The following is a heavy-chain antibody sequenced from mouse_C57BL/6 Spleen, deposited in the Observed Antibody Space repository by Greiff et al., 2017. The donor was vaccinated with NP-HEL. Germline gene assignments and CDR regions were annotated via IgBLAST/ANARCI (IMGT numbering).Heavy chain of an antibody. CDR3: ARRGPYSYAMDY. CDR2: INPNNGGT. Sequence: EVQLQQSGPELVKPRASVKISCKASGYTFTDYYMNWVKQSPGQSLEWIGDINPNNGGTSYNQKFKGKATLTVDKSSSTAYMELRSLTSEDSAVYYCARRGPYSYAMDYWGQGTSVTVSS. CDR1: GYTFTDYY. D-gene: IGHD2-12*01. J-gene: IGHJ4*01. V-gene: IGHV1-26*01.